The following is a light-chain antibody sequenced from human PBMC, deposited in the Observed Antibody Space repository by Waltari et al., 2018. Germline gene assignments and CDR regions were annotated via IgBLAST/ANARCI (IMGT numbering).Light chain of an antibody. CDR1: QSLVYTDGNTH. V-gene: IGKV2-30*01. Sequence: DVVLAQSPLSLPVTLGQPASISCRSSQSLVYTDGNTHLNWFQQRPGQSPRRLISYVSNRDSGVPDRFSGSGSGTDFTLEISRVEAEDVGVYYCMQSRLWPWTLGQGTTVEIK. CDR3: MQSRLWPWT. CDR2: YVS. J-gene: IGKJ1*01.